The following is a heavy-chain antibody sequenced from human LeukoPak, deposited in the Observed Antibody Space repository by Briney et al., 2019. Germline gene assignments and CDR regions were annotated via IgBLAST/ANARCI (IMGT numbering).Heavy chain of an antibody. V-gene: IGHV4-61*08. CDR2: IYYTGST. J-gene: IGHJ4*02. Sequence: SETLSLTCTVSGGSISSGGYYWSWIRQPPGKGLEWIGYIYYTGSTNYNSSLKSRVTISVDTSKNQFSLKVRSVTAADTAVYYCARGGGYDWSGRQIDYWGQGTLVTVSS. CDR1: GGSISSGGYY. CDR3: ARGGGYDWSGRQIDY. D-gene: IGHD5-12*01.